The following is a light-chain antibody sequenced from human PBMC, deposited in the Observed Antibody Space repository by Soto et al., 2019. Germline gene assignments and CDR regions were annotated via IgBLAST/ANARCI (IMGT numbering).Light chain of an antibody. V-gene: IGKV1-33*01. CDR1: HDIKKY. Sequence: MTESPSSLYASVGDRGTITCLASHDIKKYLNWYLQKPGQSPKLLIYDASNWETGVPSRFSGSGLGTDFTFTISSVQPEDIATYYCQQNNNLPFTFGRGTKVDIK. J-gene: IGKJ3*01. CDR2: DAS. CDR3: QQNNNLPFT.